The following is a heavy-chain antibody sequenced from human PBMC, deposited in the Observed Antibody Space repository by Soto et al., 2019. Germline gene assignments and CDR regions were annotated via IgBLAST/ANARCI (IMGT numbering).Heavy chain of an antibody. CDR2: MYYSGTT. J-gene: IGHJ6*02. CDR3: ARYKSNYYYGMDV. CDR1: GGSISSSSYF. V-gene: IGHV4-39*07. D-gene: IGHD1-20*01. Sequence: PSETLSLTFTVSGGSISSSSYFWGWIRQPPGKGLEWIGSMYYSGTTYYNTSLKSRVTISVDTSKNQFSLKLSSVTAADTAVYYCARYKSNYYYGMDVWGQGTTVTVS.